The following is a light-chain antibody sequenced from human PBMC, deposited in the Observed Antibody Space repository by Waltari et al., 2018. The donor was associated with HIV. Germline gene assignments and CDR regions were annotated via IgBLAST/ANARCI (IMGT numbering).Light chain of an antibody. V-gene: IGLV3-21*04. CDR3: QVWDRSGVFV. CDR1: DLETQS. CDR2: YDG. Sequence: SYVLTQPPSVSVAPGKTARITCGGHDLETQSVHRSRQRPGQAPVLVIYYDGERPSGFPERLSGSNAGDTATLTSSRVEVGDEADYYCQVWDRSGVFVFGPGTKVTVL. J-gene: IGLJ1*01.